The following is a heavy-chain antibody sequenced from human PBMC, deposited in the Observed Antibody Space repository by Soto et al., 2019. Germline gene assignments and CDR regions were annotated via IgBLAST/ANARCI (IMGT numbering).Heavy chain of an antibody. CDR3: ASGIQLWLRRINNGYSG. V-gene: IGHV3-33*01. J-gene: IGHJ4*02. D-gene: IGHD5-18*01. CDR1: GFTFSSYG. CDR2: IWYDGSNK. Sequence: GGSLRLSCAASGFTFSSYGMHWVRQAPGKGLEWVAVIWYDGSNKYYADFVKGRFTISRDNSKNTLYLQMNSLGSEDTAVYFCASGIQLWLRRINNGYSGWGQGTLVTVSS.